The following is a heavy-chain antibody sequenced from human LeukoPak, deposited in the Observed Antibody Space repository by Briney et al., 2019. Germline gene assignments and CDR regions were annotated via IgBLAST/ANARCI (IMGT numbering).Heavy chain of an antibody. J-gene: IGHJ4*02. D-gene: IGHD1-20*01. CDR2: IYVSGDT. CDR1: GFTVSDFY. Sequence: GGSLRLSCAASGFTVSDFYMSWVRQAPGKGLEWVSLIYVSGDTYYTDSVKGRFTISRDTSENTLYLQMNSLRAEDTAVYYCLRDLNWSLDQWGQGTLVTVSS. CDR3: LRDLNWSLDQ. V-gene: IGHV3-53*01.